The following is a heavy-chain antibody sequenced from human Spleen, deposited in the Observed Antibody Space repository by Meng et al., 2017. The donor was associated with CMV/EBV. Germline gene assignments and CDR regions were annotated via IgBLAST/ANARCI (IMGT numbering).Heavy chain of an antibody. Sequence: GESLKISCAASGFSFGRYGMNWVRQAPGKGLEWISLISSGSNVIQYADSVKGRFSVSRDNPKDSLYLQMNSLRAEDTAVYYCARDPSNGYPPTDLDYWGQGTLVTVSS. CDR3: ARDPSNGYPPTDLDY. V-gene: IGHV3-21*01. CDR2: ISSGSNVI. CDR1: GFSFGRYG. J-gene: IGHJ4*02. D-gene: IGHD5-24*01.